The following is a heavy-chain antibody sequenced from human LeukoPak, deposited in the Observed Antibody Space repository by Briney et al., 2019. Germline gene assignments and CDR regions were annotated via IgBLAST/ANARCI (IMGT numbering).Heavy chain of an antibody. V-gene: IGHV3-30-3*01. J-gene: IGHJ4*02. CDR1: GFTFSSYA. CDR2: ISYDGSNK. D-gene: IGHD3-10*01. CDR3: ARDVVRGVFDY. Sequence: GRSLRLSCAASGFTFSSYAMHWVRQAPGKGLEWVAVISYDGSNKYYADSVKDRFTISRDNSKNTLYLQMNSLRAEDTAVYYCARDVVRGVFDYRGQGTLVTVSS.